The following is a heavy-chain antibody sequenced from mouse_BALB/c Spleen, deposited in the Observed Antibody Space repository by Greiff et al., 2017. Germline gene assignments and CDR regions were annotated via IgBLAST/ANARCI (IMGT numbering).Heavy chain of an antibody. Sequence: QVQLQQSGAELVKPGASVKLSCKATGYTFTSYDINWVRLRPEQGLVWIGWILPGDGSTKYNEKVKGKATLTTDKSSSTAYMQLSRLTSEDSAVYLSARWCDSYCDYWGQGTTLTVSS. V-gene: IGHV1-85*01. J-gene: IGHJ2*01. CDR3: ARWCDSYCDY. CDR1: GYTFTSYD. D-gene: IGHD1-1*02. CDR2: ILPGDGST.